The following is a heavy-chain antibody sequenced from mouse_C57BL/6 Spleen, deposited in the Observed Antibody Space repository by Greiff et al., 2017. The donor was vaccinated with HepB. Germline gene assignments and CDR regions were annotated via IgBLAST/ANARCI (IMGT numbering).Heavy chain of an antibody. V-gene: IGHV1-39*01. CDR1: GYSFTDYN. J-gene: IGHJ3*01. CDR2: INPNYGTT. CDR3: AKMETAQAYFAY. Sequence: EVQLQQSGPELVKPGASVKISCKASGYSFTDYNMNWVKQSNGKSLEWIGVINPNYGTTSYNQKFKGKATLTVDQYSSTAYMQLNSLTSGHSAVYYCAKMETAQAYFAYWGQGTLVTVSA. D-gene: IGHD3-2*02.